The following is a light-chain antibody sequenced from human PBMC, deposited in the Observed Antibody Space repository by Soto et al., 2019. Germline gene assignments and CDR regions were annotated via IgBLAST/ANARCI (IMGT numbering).Light chain of an antibody. Sequence: QSALTQPASVSGSLGQSITISCTGGNRDIGAYNLVSWYQQYPDTAPKLIIYEVRNRPSGVSYRFTGSRSGNTASLTISALQADDESTFYCSSYTTTSTLLFGGGTKLTVL. CDR2: EVR. CDR1: NRDIGAYNL. V-gene: IGLV2-14*01. CDR3: SSYTTTSTLL. J-gene: IGLJ3*02.